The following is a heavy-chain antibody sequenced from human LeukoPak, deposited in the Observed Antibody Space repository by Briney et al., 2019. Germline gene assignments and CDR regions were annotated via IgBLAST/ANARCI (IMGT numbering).Heavy chain of an antibody. J-gene: IGHJ3*02. V-gene: IGHV3-9*01. D-gene: IGHD6-13*01. CDR2: ISWNSGSI. CDR3: AKDMYSSSRDAFDI. Sequence: PGRSLRLSCAASGFSFDDNAMHWVRQAPGKGLEWVSGISWNSGSIGYADSVKGRFTISRDNAKNSLYLQMNSLRAEDTALYYCAKDMYSSSRDAFDIWGQGTMVTVSS. CDR1: GFSFDDNA.